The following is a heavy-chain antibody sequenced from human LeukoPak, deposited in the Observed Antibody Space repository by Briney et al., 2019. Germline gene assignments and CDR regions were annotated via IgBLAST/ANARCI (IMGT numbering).Heavy chain of an antibody. Sequence: GESLKISCKGSGYSFTCHWIGWVRPMPGKGLEWMGIVNPDDSDTIYSPSFQGQVTISADESITTAYLQWSSLKASDTAMYYCARLRWPRGGRSSFDYWGQGALVTVSS. J-gene: IGHJ4*02. CDR1: GYSFTCHW. CDR2: VNPDDSDT. D-gene: IGHD3-10*01. V-gene: IGHV5-51*01. CDR3: ARLRWPRGGRSSFDY.